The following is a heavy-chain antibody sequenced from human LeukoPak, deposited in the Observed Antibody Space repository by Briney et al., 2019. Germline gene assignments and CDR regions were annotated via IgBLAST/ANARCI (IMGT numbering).Heavy chain of an antibody. V-gene: IGHV3-30-3*01. Sequence: PGGSLRLSCAASGFTFSSYAMHWVRQAPGKGLEWVAVISYDGSNKYYADSVKGRFTISRDNSKNTLYLQMNSLRAEDTAVYYCARVTEPWGLYYGMDVWGQGTTVTVSS. CDR3: ARVTEPWGLYYGMDV. J-gene: IGHJ6*02. D-gene: IGHD2-21*02. CDR2: ISYDGSNK. CDR1: GFTFSSYA.